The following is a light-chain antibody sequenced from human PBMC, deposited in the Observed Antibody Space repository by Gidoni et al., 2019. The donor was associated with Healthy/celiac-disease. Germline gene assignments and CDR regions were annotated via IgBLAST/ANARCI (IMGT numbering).Light chain of an antibody. V-gene: IGLV2-23*02. Sequence: QAALTQHAAVSGSPGQSITISCTGTSSDVGSYNLVSWYQQHQGKAPKLMIYEVSKRPSGVSNRFSGSKSGNTASLTISGLQAEDEADYYCCSYAGSVVFGGGTKLPVL. J-gene: IGLJ2*01. CDR3: CSYAGSVV. CDR2: EVS. CDR1: SSDVGSYNL.